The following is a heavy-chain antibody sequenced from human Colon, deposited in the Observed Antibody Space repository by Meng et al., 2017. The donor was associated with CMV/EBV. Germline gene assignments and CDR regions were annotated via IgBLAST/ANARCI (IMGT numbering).Heavy chain of an antibody. V-gene: IGHV4-39*07. CDR1: GGSISSSSYY. D-gene: IGHD3-3*01. CDR3: ASYYDFWSAPLPTYGMDV. CDR2: TYYSGST. J-gene: IGHJ6*02. Sequence: SETLSLTCTVSGGSISSSSYYWGWIRQPPGKGLEWIGSTYYSGSTYYNPSLKSRVTISVDTSKNQFSLKLSSVTAADTAVYYCASYYDFWSAPLPTYGMDVWGQGTTVTVSS.